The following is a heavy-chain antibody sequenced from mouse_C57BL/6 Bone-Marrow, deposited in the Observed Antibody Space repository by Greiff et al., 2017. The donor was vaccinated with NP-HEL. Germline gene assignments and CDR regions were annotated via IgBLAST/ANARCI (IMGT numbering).Heavy chain of an antibody. CDR3: AREDYYGGSYEFAY. CDR2: IYPGDGDT. Sequence: QVQLQQSGPELVKPGASVKISCKASGYAFSSSWMNWVKQRPGKGLEWIGRIYPGDGDTNYNGKFKGKATLTADKSSSTAYMQLSSLTSEDSAVSCGAREDYYGGSYEFAYWGQGTLVTVSA. J-gene: IGHJ3*01. D-gene: IGHD1-1*01. CDR1: GYAFSSSW. V-gene: IGHV1-82*01.